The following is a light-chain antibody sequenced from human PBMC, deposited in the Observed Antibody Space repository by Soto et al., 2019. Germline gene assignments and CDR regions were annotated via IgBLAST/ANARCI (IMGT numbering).Light chain of an antibody. CDR2: GSS. CDR3: QQYDMSPWT. Sequence: DIVLTQSPGTLSLSPGGRATLSCRASQSVSSSYLAWYQQKPGQAPRLLIYGSSSRATGIPDRFSGSGSGTDFTLTISRLEPEDFAVYFCQQYDMSPWTFGQGTKVEIK. J-gene: IGKJ1*01. V-gene: IGKV3-20*01. CDR1: QSVSSSY.